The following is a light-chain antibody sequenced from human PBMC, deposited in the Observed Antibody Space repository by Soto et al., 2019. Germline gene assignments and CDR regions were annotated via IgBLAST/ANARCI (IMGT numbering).Light chain of an antibody. CDR1: QTLLHSNGYTY. Sequence: IALTQSPLSLSVTPGEPASISCRSSQTLLHSNGYTYLNWYLQKTGQSPQLLIYLGSNRASGVPDRFSGSGSGTDFTLKINRVQAEDVGVFYCMQGLLPMYTFGQGTKLEIK. V-gene: IGKV2-28*01. J-gene: IGKJ2*01. CDR2: LGS. CDR3: MQGLLPMYT.